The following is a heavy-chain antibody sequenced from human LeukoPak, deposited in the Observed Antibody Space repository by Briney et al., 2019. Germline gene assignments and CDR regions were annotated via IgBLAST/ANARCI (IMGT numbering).Heavy chain of an antibody. CDR3: AKGLKGSSWHGDDY. J-gene: IGHJ4*02. D-gene: IGHD6-13*01. CDR2: IGGSGGST. CDR1: GFTFSSYA. Sequence: GGPLRLSCAASGFTFSSYAMSWVRQAPGKGLEWVSAIGGSGGSTYYADSVKGRFTISRDNSKNTLYLQMNSLRAEDTAVYYCAKGLKGSSWHGDDYWGQGTLVTVSS. V-gene: IGHV3-23*01.